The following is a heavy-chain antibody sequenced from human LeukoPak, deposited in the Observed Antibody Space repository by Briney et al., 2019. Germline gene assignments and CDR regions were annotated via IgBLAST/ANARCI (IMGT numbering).Heavy chain of an antibody. J-gene: IGHJ3*02. CDR2: IIPIFGTA. V-gene: IGHV1-69*05. D-gene: IGHD2-15*01. Sequence: SVKVSCKASGGTFSSYAISWVRQAPGQGLEWMVGIIPIFGTANYAQKFQGRVTITTDESTSTAYMELSSLRSEDTAVYYCAREGPSTPGFLGAFDIWGQRTMVTVSS. CDR1: GGTFSSYA. CDR3: AREGPSTPGFLGAFDI.